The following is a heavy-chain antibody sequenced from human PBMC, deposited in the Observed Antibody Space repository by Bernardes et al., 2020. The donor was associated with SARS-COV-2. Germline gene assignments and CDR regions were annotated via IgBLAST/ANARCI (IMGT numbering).Heavy chain of an antibody. CDR2: IYWDDDK. Sequence: SGPTLVKPTQTLTLTCTFSGFSLSTSGVGVGWIRQPPGKALEWLALIYWDDDKRYSPSLKSRLTITKDTSKNQVVLTMTNMDPVDTATYYCGEVGGWDYYDSSGYYSQHWGQGTLVTVSS. D-gene: IGHD3-22*01. CDR1: GFSLSTSGVG. V-gene: IGHV2-5*02. CDR3: GEVGGWDYYDSSGYYSQH. J-gene: IGHJ1*01.